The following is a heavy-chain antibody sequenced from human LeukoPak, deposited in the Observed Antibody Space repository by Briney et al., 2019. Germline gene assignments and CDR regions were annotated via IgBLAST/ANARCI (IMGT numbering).Heavy chain of an antibody. Sequence: RASQTLSLTCTVSGDSIRSGSYYWHWIRQPDGKGLEWIGRVFPSGSTNYSPSLKSRVTMSVDTSKNQFSLKVNSVTAADTAVYYCARDPGGPAAGTFDYWGQGTLVAVSS. CDR1: GDSIRSGSYY. CDR3: ARDPGGPAAGTFDY. D-gene: IGHD3-10*01. CDR2: VFPSGST. J-gene: IGHJ4*02. V-gene: IGHV4-61*02.